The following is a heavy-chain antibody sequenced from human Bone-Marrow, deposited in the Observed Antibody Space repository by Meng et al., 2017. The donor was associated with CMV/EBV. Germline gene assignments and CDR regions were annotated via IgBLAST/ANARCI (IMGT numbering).Heavy chain of an antibody. CDR3: AKEGRPRRYYYGMDV. Sequence: GESLKISCAASGFTFSSYGMHWVRQAPGKGLEWVAFIRYDGSNKYYADSVKGRFTISRDNSKNTLYLQMNSLRAEDTAVYYCAKEGRPRRYYYGMDVWGQGNTVNFSS. V-gene: IGHV3-30*02. J-gene: IGHJ6*02. CDR2: IRYDGSNK. CDR1: GFTFSSYG. D-gene: IGHD6-25*01.